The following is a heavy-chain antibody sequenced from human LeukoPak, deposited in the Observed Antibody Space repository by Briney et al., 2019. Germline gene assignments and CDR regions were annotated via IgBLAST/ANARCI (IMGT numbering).Heavy chain of an antibody. CDR2: ISGSGGST. CDR1: GFTFSTYA. J-gene: IGHJ6*03. Sequence: PGGSLRLSCAASGFTFSTYAMSWVRQAPGKGLEWVSAISGSGGSTYYADSVKGRFTISRDNSKNTLYLQMNSLRAEDTAVYYCAKGDGSGLYYMDVWGKGTTVTVSS. D-gene: IGHD3-10*01. CDR3: AKGDGSGLYYMDV. V-gene: IGHV3-23*01.